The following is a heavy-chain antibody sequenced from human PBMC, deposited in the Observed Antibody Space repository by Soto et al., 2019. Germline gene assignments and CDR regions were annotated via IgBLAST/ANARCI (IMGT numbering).Heavy chain of an antibody. CDR3: ARLIYDSRLNYLYFDS. CDR1: GVSISSGNW. CDR2: VYRDGSA. Sequence: PSETLSLTCDVSGVSISSGNWWSWVRQPPGKELEWIGEVYRDGSANYHPSLERRVTISVDTSKNQFSLRLSSVTAADTAIYYCARLIYDSRLNYLYFDSWGQGMLVTVSS. J-gene: IGHJ4*02. V-gene: IGHV4-4*02. D-gene: IGHD3-22*01.